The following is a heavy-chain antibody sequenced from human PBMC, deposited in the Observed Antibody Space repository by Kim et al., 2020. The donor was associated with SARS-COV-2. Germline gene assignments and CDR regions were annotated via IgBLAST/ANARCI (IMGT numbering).Heavy chain of an antibody. CDR2: FDPEDGET. J-gene: IGHJ4*02. CDR3: ATRRDTAWYPPDY. Sequence: ASVKVSCKVSGYTLTELSMHWVRQAPGKGPEWMGGFDPEDGETIYAQKFHGRVTMTEDTSTDTAYMELGSLRSEDTAVYYCATRRDTAWYPPDYWGQGTLVTVSS. D-gene: IGHD5-18*01. V-gene: IGHV1-24*01. CDR1: GYTLTELS.